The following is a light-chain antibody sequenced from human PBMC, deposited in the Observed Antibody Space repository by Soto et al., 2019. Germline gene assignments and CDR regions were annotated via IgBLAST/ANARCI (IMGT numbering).Light chain of an antibody. CDR3: QQYGRSPLVT. CDR1: QSVSSSY. Sequence: EIVLTQSPGTLSLSPGERATLSCRASQSVSSSYLAWYQQKPGQAPRLLIYGASSRATGIPDRFSGSGSGTDFTLTISRLEHEDVEMYYCQQYGRSPLVTFGQGTRLEIK. CDR2: GAS. J-gene: IGKJ5*01. V-gene: IGKV3-20*01.